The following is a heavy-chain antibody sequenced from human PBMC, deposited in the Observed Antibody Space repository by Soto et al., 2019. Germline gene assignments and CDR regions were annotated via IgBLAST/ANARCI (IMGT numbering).Heavy chain of an antibody. V-gene: IGHV4-59*01. J-gene: IGHJ5*02. Sequence: SETLSLTCTVSGGSISSYYWNWIRQSPGKGLEWIGYIYYESANYNPSLSSRLIILVDTSKNQISLRLSSVTAADTAVYYCARGYYDTTGYSLDPWGQGILVTVS. CDR3: ARGYYDTTGYSLDP. CDR2: IYYESA. CDR1: GGSISSYY. D-gene: IGHD3-22*01.